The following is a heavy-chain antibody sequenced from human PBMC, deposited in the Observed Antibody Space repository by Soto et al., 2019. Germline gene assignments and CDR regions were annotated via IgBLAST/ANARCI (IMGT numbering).Heavy chain of an antibody. Sequence: QVQLVESGGGVVQPGRSLRLSCAASGFTFSNYTMHWVRQAPGKGLEWVTLISYDEIDKYYADAVKGRFTISRDNSKNTLFLQMDSLRAEDTAVYYCAGRSRSSDYWGQGTLVTVSS. J-gene: IGHJ4*02. V-gene: IGHV3-30*04. CDR1: GFTFSNYT. CDR2: ISYDEIDK. CDR3: AGRSRSSDY. D-gene: IGHD3-10*01.